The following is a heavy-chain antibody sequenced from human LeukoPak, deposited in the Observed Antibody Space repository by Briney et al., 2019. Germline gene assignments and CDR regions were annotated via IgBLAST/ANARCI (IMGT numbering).Heavy chain of an antibody. CDR3: AREEINWYSYGDYYDSSGLDY. Sequence: PGGSLRLSCAASGFTFSSYGMHWVRQAPGKGLEWVAVISYDGSNKYYADSVKGRFTISRDNSKNTLYLQMNSLRAEDTAVYYCAREEINWYSYGDYYDSSGLDYWGQGTLVTVSS. V-gene: IGHV3-30*03. CDR1: GFTFSSYG. D-gene: IGHD3-22*01. J-gene: IGHJ4*02. CDR2: ISYDGSNK.